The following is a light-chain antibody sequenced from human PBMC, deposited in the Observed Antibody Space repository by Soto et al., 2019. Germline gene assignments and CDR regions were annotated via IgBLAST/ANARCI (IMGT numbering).Light chain of an antibody. CDR2: DAS. CDR3: QQRNYWPRT. J-gene: IGKJ1*01. CDR1: QSVSSY. Sequence: EIVLPQSPATLSLSPGERATLSCRASQSVSSYLAWYQQKPGQAPRFLIYDASNRATGIPARFSGSGSGTDFTLTISSLEPEDFAVYYCQQRNYWPRTFGQGTKVEIK. V-gene: IGKV3-11*01.